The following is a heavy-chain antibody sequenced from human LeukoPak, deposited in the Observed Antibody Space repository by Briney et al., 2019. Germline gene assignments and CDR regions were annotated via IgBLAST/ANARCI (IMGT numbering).Heavy chain of an antibody. CDR3: AKAGAAAGSADY. J-gene: IGHJ4*02. D-gene: IGHD6-13*01. CDR2: ISYDGSNK. Sequence: GGSLRLSCAASGFTFSSYGMHWVRQAPSKGLEWVAVISYDGSNKYYADSVKGRFTISRDNSKNTLYLQMNSLRAEDTAVYYCAKAGAAAGSADYWGQGTLVTVSS. CDR1: GFTFSSYG. V-gene: IGHV3-30*18.